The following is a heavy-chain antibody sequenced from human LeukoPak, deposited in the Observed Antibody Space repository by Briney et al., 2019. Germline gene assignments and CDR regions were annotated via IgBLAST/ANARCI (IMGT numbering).Heavy chain of an antibody. J-gene: IGHJ3*02. V-gene: IGHV3-53*01. CDR3: ARGRGLHLGAFDI. CDR1: GFTFSSYA. CDR2: IYSGGKT. D-gene: IGHD3-16*01. Sequence: PGGSLRLSCAASGFTFSSYAMSWVRQAPGKGLEWVSVIYSGGKTYYADSVKGRFTISRDNSKNTLYLQMNSLRAEDTAVYYCARGRGLHLGAFDIWGQGTMVTVSS.